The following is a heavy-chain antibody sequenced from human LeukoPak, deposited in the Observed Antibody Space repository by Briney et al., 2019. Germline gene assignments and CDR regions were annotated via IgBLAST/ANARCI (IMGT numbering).Heavy chain of an antibody. CDR3: SRDRRYYDIAAQQRDFDT. J-gene: IGHJ4*01. Sequence: PSETLSLTCTVSGDSISSDYWSWIRQPPGKGLAWIGYIHYSGSSNQNPSLKSQVTIPLDTAKHQFPLKPCPVTAAGPAVYYCSRDRRYYDIAAQQRDFDTWGHGALVTASS. CDR1: GDSISSDY. CDR2: IHYSGSS. D-gene: IGHD3-22*01. V-gene: IGHV4-59*01.